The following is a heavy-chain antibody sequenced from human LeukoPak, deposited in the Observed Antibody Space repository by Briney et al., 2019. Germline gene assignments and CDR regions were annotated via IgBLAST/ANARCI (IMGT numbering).Heavy chain of an antibody. CDR1: GGTFSSYA. V-gene: IGHV1-18*01. J-gene: IGHJ3*02. D-gene: IGHD5/OR15-5a*01. CDR3: ARGVYQRGAFDI. CDR2: ISAYNGNT. Sequence: ASVKVSCKASGGTFSSYAISWVRQAPGQGLEWMGWISAYNGNTNYAQKLQGRVTMTTDTSTSTAYMELRSLRSEDTAVYYCARGVYQRGAFDIWGQGTMVTVSS.